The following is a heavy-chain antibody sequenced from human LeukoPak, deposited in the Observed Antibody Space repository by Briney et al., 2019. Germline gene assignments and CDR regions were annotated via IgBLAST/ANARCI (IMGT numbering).Heavy chain of an antibody. CDR3: ARGVYSSGYFDY. CDR1: GGSFSGYY. Sequence: SKTLSLTCAVYGGSFSGYYWSWIRQPPGKGLEWIGEINHSGSTNYNPSLKSRVTISVDTSKNQFSLKLSSVTAADTAVYYCARGVYSSGYFDYWGQGTLVTVSS. CDR2: INHSGST. D-gene: IGHD6-19*01. J-gene: IGHJ4*02. V-gene: IGHV4-34*01.